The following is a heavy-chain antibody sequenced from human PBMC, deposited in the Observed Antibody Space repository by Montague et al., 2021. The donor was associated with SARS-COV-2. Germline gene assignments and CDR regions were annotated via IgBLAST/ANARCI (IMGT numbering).Heavy chain of an antibody. Sequence: SETLSLTCAVYGGSFSGYYWSWIRQPPGKGLEWIGEINHSGSTNYNPSLKSRVTILVDTSKNQFSLKLSSVTAADTAVYYCARVRYYGSGTSSGMDVWGQGTTVTVSS. CDR2: INHSGST. V-gene: IGHV4-34*01. J-gene: IGHJ6*02. D-gene: IGHD3-10*01. CDR1: GGSFSGYY. CDR3: ARVRYYGSGTSSGMDV.